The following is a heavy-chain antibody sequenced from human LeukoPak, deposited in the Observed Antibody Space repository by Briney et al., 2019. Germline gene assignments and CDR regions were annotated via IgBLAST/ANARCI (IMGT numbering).Heavy chain of an antibody. D-gene: IGHD5-12*01. Sequence: GGSLRLSCAASGFTFSSYWVNWVRQAPGKGPEWVANIKQDGSEKNYVDSVKGRFTISRDNAKNSLYLQMNSLRAEDTAVYWCARGGYAGAMDYWGQGTLVTVSS. CDR1: GFTFSSYW. CDR2: IKQDGSEK. CDR3: ARGGYAGAMDY. J-gene: IGHJ4*02. V-gene: IGHV3-7*04.